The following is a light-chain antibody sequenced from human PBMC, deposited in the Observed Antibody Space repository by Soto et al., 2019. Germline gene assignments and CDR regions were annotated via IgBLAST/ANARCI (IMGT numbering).Light chain of an antibody. CDR2: GAS. V-gene: IGKV3-15*01. CDR1: QSVSSSR. CDR3: QQYNNWPR. J-gene: IGKJ3*01. Sequence: DIVLTQSPATLSLSPGERATLSCGASQSVSSSRLAWYQQKPALAPRLLIYGASTRATGIPARFSGSGSGTEFTLTISSLQSEDFAVYYCQQYNNWPRFGPGTKVDIK.